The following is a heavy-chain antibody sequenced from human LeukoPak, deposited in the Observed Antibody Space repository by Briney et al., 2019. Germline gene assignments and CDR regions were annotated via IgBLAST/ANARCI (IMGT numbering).Heavy chain of an antibody. CDR2: IYYSGST. V-gene: IGHV4-39*01. D-gene: IGHD6-13*01. CDR3: NIAAAEFDY. Sequence: SETLSLTCTVSGGSISSSSYYWGWIRQPPGKGLEWIGSIYYSGSTYYNPSLKSRVTISVDTSKNQFPLKLSSVTAADTAVYYCNIAAAEFDYWGQGTLVTVSS. CDR1: GGSISSSSYY. J-gene: IGHJ4*02.